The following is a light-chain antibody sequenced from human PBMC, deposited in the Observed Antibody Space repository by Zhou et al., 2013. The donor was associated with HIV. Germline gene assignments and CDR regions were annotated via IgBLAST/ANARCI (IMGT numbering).Light chain of an antibody. J-gene: IGKJ4*01. CDR2: DAS. V-gene: IGKV3-11*01. CDR1: QSVNSY. CDR3: QQYHNRPPALT. Sequence: EIVLTQSPATLSLSPGERATLSCRASQSVNSYLAWYQQKPGQAPRLLIYDASNRATGIPARLSGSGSGTDFTLTISSLEPEDFAVYYCQQYHNRPPALTFGGGTEVEIK.